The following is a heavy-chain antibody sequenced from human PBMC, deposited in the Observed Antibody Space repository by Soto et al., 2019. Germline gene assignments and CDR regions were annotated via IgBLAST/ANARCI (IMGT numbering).Heavy chain of an antibody. CDR3: ARDVYYDILTGLYYYYGMDV. J-gene: IGHJ6*01. Sequence: QVQLVESGGGVVQPGRSLRLSCAASGFTFSSYAMHWVRQAPGKGLEWVAVISYDGSNKYYADSVKGRFTISRDNSKNTLYLQMNSLRAEDTAVYYCARDVYYDILTGLYYYYGMDVW. CDR2: ISYDGSNK. CDR1: GFTFSSYA. V-gene: IGHV3-30-3*01. D-gene: IGHD3-9*01.